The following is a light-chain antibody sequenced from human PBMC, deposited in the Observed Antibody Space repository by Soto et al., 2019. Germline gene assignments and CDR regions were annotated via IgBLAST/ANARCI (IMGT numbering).Light chain of an antibody. V-gene: IGLV2-14*01. CDR1: SSDVGGYKY. CDR2: TVS. J-gene: IGLJ1*01. CDR3: SSYTSSSSYV. Sequence: QLVLTQPASVSGSPGQSITISCTGTSSDVGGYKYVSWYQQHPGKAPKLLIYTVSNRPSGVSNRFSGSKSGNTASLTISGLQAEDEADYYCSSYTSSSSYVFGTGTKVTVL.